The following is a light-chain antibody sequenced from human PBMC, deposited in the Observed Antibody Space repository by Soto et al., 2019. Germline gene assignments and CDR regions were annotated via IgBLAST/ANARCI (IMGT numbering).Light chain of an antibody. CDR2: SNT. Sequence: QTVVTQPPSASRTPGQRITISCSGSSSNIGSNTVNWYQQLPGAAPKLLIYSNTQRPSGVPDRFSGSKSGTSASLAISGLQSEDEADYYCAAWDDSLNGVVFGGGTKVTVL. J-gene: IGLJ2*01. CDR1: SSNIGSNT. V-gene: IGLV1-44*01. CDR3: AAWDDSLNGVV.